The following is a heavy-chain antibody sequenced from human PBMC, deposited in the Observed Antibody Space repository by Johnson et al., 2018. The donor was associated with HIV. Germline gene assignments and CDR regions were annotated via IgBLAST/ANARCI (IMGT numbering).Heavy chain of an antibody. CDR2: ISGSGGST. D-gene: IGHD5-18*01. V-gene: IGHV3-NL1*01. Sequence: QVQLVESGGGVVQPGRSLRLYCAASGFTFSSYGMHWVRQAPGKGLEWVSAISGSGGSTYYADSVKGRFTISRDNSKNTLYLPMKRLTPDDTAVYFCARDFPLGYRWGNGFDIWGQGTMVTVSP. J-gene: IGHJ3*02. CDR1: GFTFSSYG. CDR3: ARDFPLGYRWGNGFDI.